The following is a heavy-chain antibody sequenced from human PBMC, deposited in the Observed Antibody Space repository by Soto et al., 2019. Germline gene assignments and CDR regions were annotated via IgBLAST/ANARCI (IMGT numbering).Heavy chain of an antibody. D-gene: IGHD6-13*01. CDR1: GGSFSDYS. CDR2: ITHSGST. J-gene: IGHJ6*02. V-gene: IGHV4-34*01. Sequence: PSETLSLTCAVYGGSFSDYSWNWIRQPPGKGLEWIGEITHSGSTNYNPSLMSRVSISVHTSKNQFYLKVNSVSAADTAIYYCARGRYSSSWSTDHYHYGMDVWGHGTTVTVS. CDR3: ARGRYSSSWSTDHYHYGMDV.